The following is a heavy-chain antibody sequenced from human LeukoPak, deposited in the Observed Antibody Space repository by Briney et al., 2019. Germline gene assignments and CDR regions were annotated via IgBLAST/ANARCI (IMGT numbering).Heavy chain of an antibody. CDR1: GFTFSSYG. V-gene: IGHV3-33*01. D-gene: IGHD4-17*01. CDR2: IWYDGSNK. CDR3: ARDQRYGDYRLGDY. Sequence: GRSLRLSCAASGFTFSSYGMHWVRQAPGKGLEWVAVIWYDGSNKYYADSVKGRFTISRDNSKNTLYLQMNSLRAEDTAAYYCARDQRYGDYRLGDYWGQGTLVTVSS. J-gene: IGHJ4*02.